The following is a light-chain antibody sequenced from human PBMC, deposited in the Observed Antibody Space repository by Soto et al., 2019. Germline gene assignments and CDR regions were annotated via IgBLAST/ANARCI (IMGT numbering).Light chain of an antibody. J-gene: IGKJ5*01. Sequence: EIVLPKSPGTMSLSPGVSDTLSCRARQSVSSSYLAWYQQKPGQAPRLLIFVGSSRATGIPDRFSGSGSGTDFTLTISRLEPEDFAVYYCQQYNNWPPITVGQGTRLEIK. CDR3: QQYNNWPPIT. CDR2: VGS. CDR1: QSVSSSY. V-gene: IGKV3-20*01.